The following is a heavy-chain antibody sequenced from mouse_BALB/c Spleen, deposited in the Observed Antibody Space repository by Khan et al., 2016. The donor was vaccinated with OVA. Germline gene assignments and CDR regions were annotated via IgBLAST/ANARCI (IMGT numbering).Heavy chain of an antibody. CDR2: IHYSGRT. CDR3: AGVFPTY. Sequence: EVQLQESGPDLVKPSQSLSLTCTVTGYSITSGYNWHWIRQFPGNKLEWMGYIHYSGRTNYKPSLKSRISITRDTSKNQFFLQLNSVTSEDTATYYCAGVFPTYWGQGTLVTVSA. CDR1: GYSITSGYN. V-gene: IGHV3-1*02. J-gene: IGHJ3*01.